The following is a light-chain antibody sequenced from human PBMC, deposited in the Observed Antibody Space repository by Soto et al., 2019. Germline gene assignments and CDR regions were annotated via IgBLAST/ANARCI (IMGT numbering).Light chain of an antibody. CDR3: MQAIQFPPT. CDR1: KSLLHSDGKTY. Sequence: DIVMTQTPLSLSVTPGQPASISCTSSKSLLHSDGKTYLYWYLQKPGQPPQLLIQGDSNRLSGVPDRFSGSGSGTECTLKISRVEAEDLGVYYCMQAIQFPPTCGGGTKVEI. J-gene: IGKJ4*01. V-gene: IGKV2D-29*01. CDR2: GDS.